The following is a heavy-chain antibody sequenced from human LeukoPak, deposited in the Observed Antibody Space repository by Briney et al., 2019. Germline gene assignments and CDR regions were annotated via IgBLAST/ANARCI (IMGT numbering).Heavy chain of an antibody. D-gene: IGHD5-24*01. V-gene: IGHV3-30*18. CDR3: AKSQARGGITGTIMAIVDS. Sequence: GRSLRLSCAASGFTFSSYGMHGARHAPGKGLEWVAVISYEGSNIYYADSVKGRFIISRDNSKKTLYLQMNSLRAEDTAVYYCAKSQARGGITGTIMAIVDSWGQGALGTVSS. CDR1: GFTFSSYG. CDR2: ISYEGSNI. J-gene: IGHJ4*02.